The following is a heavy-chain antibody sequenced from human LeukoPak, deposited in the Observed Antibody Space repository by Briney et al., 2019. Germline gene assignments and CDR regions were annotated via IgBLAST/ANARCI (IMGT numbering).Heavy chain of an antibody. J-gene: IGHJ3*02. CDR2: IYTSGST. V-gene: IGHV4-61*02. Sequence: KGLEWIGRIYTSGSTNYNPSLKSRVTISVDTSKNQFSLKLSSVTAADTAVYYCARAISFDIWGQGTVVTVSS. CDR3: ARAISFDI.